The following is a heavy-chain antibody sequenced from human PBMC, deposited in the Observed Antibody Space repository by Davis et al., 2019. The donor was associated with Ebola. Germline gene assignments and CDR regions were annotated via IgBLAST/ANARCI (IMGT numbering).Heavy chain of an antibody. D-gene: IGHD5-18*01. CDR1: GYTFTSYD. CDR2: MNPNSGNT. J-gene: IGHJ4*02. V-gene: IGHV1-8*01. Sequence: ASAKVSCKASGYTFTSYDINWVRQATGQGLEWMGWMNPNSGNTGYAQKFQGRVTMTRNTSISTAYMELRSLRSDDTAVYYCASNTAMVTNYFDYWGQGTLVTVSS. CDR3: ASNTAMVTNYFDY.